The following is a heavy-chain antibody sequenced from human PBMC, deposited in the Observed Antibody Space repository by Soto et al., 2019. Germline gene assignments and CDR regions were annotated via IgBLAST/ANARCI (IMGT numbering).Heavy chain of an antibody. D-gene: IGHD6-13*01. J-gene: IGHJ6*02. CDR1: GFPFSSYG. CDR3: ARDSPAGIGVYYYYGMDV. V-gene: IGHV3-33*01. Sequence: GGSLRLSCASSGFPFSSYGMHWVRQAPGKGLEWVAVIWYDGSNKYYADSVKGRFTISRDNSKNTLYLQMNSLRAEDTAVYYCARDSPAGIGVYYYYGMDVWGQGTTVTVSS. CDR2: IWYDGSNK.